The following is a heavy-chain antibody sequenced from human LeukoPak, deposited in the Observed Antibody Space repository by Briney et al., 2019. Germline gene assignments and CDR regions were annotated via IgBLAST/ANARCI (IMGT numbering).Heavy chain of an antibody. CDR2: INHSGST. CDR3: ARVTYFYYIDV. Sequence: PSETLSLTCAVYGGSFSGYYWSWIRQPPGKGLEWIGEINHSGSTNYNPSLKSRVTISVDTSKNQFSLKLSSVTAADTAVYYCARVTYFYYIDVWGKGTTVTVSS. J-gene: IGHJ6*03. V-gene: IGHV4-34*01. CDR1: GGSFSGYY.